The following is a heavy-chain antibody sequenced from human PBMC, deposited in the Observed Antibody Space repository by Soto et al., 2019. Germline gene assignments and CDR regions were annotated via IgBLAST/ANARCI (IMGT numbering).Heavy chain of an antibody. J-gene: IGHJ4*02. D-gene: IGHD6-13*01. CDR3: AKDELAAAGTMDY. CDR2: ISYDGSNK. V-gene: IGHV3-30*18. Sequence: GGSLRLSCAASGFTFSSYGMHWVRQAPGKGLEWVAVISYDGSNKYYADSVKGRFTISRDNSKNTLYLQMNSLRAEDTAVYYCAKDELAAAGTMDYWGQGTLVTVSS. CDR1: GFTFSSYG.